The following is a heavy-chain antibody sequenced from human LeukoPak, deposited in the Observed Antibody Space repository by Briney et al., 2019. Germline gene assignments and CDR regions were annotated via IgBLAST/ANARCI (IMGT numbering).Heavy chain of an antibody. Sequence: SGTLSLTCTVSGGSISSYYWSWIRQPAGKGLEWIGRIYTSGSTNYNPSLKSRVTMSVDTSKNQFSLKLSSVTAADTAVYYCARGAYYYGSGRDYFDYWGQGTLVTVSS. CDR2: IYTSGST. CDR1: GGSISSYY. D-gene: IGHD3-10*01. V-gene: IGHV4-4*07. J-gene: IGHJ4*02. CDR3: ARGAYYYGSGRDYFDY.